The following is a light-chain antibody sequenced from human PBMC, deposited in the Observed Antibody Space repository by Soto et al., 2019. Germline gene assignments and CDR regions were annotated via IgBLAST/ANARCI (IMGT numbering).Light chain of an antibody. CDR1: SSDVGGYNY. J-gene: IGLJ1*01. CDR2: DVS. V-gene: IGLV2-14*03. CDR3: RSYTTSNTRQIV. Sequence: QSVLTQPASVSGSPGQSITISCTGTSSDVGGYNYVSWYQHHPGKAPKLLIYDVSNRPSGVSNRFSGSKSDNTASLTISGLHPEDEADSYCRSYTTSNTRQIVFGTGTKLTVL.